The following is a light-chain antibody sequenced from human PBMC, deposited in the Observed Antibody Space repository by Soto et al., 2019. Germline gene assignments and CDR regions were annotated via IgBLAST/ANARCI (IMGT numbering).Light chain of an antibody. Sequence: QAVVTQEPSLTVSPGGTVTLTCASSTGAVSSDHWPYWFQQKPDQAPRTLIYDISSKHSWTPARFSGSLLGGKAALSLSGAQPEDEADYYCLLSYSGAWVFGGGTKVTVL. CDR1: TGAVSSDHW. V-gene: IGLV7-46*01. CDR3: LLSYSGAWV. J-gene: IGLJ3*02. CDR2: DIS.